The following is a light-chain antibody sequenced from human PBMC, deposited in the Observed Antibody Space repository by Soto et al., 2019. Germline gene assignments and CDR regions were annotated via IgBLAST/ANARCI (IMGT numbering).Light chain of an antibody. Sequence: CAGTSSDVGGSNYVSWYQQHPGKAPKLMIYDVYNRPSGVSNRFSGSKSGNTASLTISGLQAEDEADYYCSSHSSSGSIEVFGAGTKLTVL. V-gene: IGLV2-14*03. CDR1: SSDVGGSNY. J-gene: IGLJ2*01. CDR3: SSHSSSGSIEV. CDR2: DVY.